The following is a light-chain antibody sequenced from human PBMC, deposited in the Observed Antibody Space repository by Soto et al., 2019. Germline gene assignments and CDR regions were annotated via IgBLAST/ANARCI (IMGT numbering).Light chain of an antibody. CDR2: DAS. Sequence: EIVLTPSPAPLSLSPGERATLSRRASQSISTYLAWYQQIPGQAPRLLIYDASNRATGIPDRFSGGGSGTDFTLTISSLEPEDFAVYYCQQRSNLPPTFGQGTRLEIK. CDR1: QSISTY. J-gene: IGKJ5*01. V-gene: IGKV3-11*01. CDR3: QQRSNLPPT.